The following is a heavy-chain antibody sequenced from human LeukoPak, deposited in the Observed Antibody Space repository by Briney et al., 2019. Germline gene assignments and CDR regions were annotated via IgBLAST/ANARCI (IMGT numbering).Heavy chain of an antibody. Sequence: GGSLRLSCAASGFSFTTYAIHWFRQAPGQGLEWVLVMWYDGSKDYYADSVQGRFTISRDTSKNTVYLQMNNLRAEDTAVYYCAKDRETYEYTFDYWGQGTLVTVSS. CDR2: MWYDGSKD. CDR1: GFSFTTYA. J-gene: IGHJ4*02. D-gene: IGHD6-6*01. CDR3: AKDRETYEYTFDY. V-gene: IGHV3-33*06.